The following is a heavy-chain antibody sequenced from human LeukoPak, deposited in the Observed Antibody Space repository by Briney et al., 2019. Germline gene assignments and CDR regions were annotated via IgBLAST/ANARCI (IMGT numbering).Heavy chain of an antibody. J-gene: IGHJ4*02. V-gene: IGHV3-7*01. Sequence: PGGSLRLSCEVSGFYFDRYWMSWVRQAPGKGLEWVANINHGGEERYYVDSVKGRFTISRDNAKNSLYLQMNSLRAEDTAIYYCARDYYDSGGSIITRPNYFDYWGQGTLVTVSS. CDR1: GFYFDRYW. CDR2: INHGGEER. D-gene: IGHD3-22*01. CDR3: ARDYYDSGGSIITRPNYFDY.